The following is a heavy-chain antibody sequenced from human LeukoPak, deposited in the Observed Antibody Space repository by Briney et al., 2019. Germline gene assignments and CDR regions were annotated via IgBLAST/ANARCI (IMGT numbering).Heavy chain of an antibody. CDR2: ISNNASST. J-gene: IGHJ4*02. V-gene: IGHV3-64*02. CDR1: GFTFSSYA. Sequence: GGSLRLSCAASGFTFSSYAVLWVREAPGKGVEYVSDISNNASSTYYADSVKGRFTISRDNSKNSLFLQMDSLRAEDTAVYYCARDRSGGGVDYWGRGTLVAVSS. CDR3: ARDRSGGGVDY. D-gene: IGHD3-10*01.